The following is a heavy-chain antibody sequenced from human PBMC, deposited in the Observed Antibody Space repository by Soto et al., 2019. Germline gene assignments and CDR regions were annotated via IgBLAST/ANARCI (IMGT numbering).Heavy chain of an antibody. CDR3: ARQRNEYDILTGYPHNYFDY. J-gene: IGHJ4*02. D-gene: IGHD3-9*01. Sequence: GESLKISCKGSGYSFTSYWIGWVRQMPGKGLEWMGIIYPGDSDTRYSPSFQGQVTISADKSISTAYLQWSSLRASDTAMYYCARQRNEYDILTGYPHNYFDYWGQGTLVTVSS. CDR1: GYSFTSYW. V-gene: IGHV5-51*01. CDR2: IYPGDSDT.